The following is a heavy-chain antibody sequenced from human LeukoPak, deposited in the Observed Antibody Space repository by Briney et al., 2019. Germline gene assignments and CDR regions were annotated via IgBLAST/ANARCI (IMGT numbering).Heavy chain of an antibody. CDR1: GYTFTSYG. V-gene: IGHV1-18*01. Sequence: GASVKVSCTASGYTFTSYGISWVRQAPGQGLEWMGWISAYNGNRKYAQKLQGRVTMTTDTSTSTAYMELRSLRYDDTAVYYCARMMTTVATNLDYWGQGTLVTVSS. D-gene: IGHD4-23*01. CDR2: ISAYNGNR. J-gene: IGHJ4*02. CDR3: ARMMTTVATNLDY.